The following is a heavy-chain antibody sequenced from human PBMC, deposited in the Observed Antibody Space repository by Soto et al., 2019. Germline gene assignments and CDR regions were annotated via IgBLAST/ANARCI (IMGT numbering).Heavy chain of an antibody. J-gene: IGHJ3*02. V-gene: IGHV1-69*02. CDR1: GGTFSSYT. D-gene: IGHD2-8*01. CDR2: IIPIFGIA. Sequence: PVKVSCKASGGTFSSYTITWVRQAPGHGLEWMGRIIPIFGIANYAQRFRGRVTITADNSTGTAYMELSSLRSEDTAVYYCARVWGNGAFDIWGQGTMVTVSS. CDR3: ARVWGNGAFDI.